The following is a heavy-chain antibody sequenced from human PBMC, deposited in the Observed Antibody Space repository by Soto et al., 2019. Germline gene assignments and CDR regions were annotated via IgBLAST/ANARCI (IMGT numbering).Heavy chain of an antibody. V-gene: IGHV4-59*01. CDR3: TRVGGYYGDYPNFDY. CDR1: GSSIRPYY. J-gene: IGHJ4*02. D-gene: IGHD4-17*01. CDR2: IYYSGST. Sequence: SETLSLTCSVSGSSIRPYYWSWIRQPPGKGLEWIGNIYYSGSTNYNPSLKSRVIMSVASSKNQVSLRLNSMTAADTAVYYCTRVGGYYGDYPNFDYWGQGALVTVSS.